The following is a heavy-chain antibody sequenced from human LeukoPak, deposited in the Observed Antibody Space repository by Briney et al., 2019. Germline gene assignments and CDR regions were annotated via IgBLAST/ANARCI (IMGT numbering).Heavy chain of an antibody. V-gene: IGHV3-23*01. CDR2: ISGSGGST. J-gene: IGHJ4*02. CDR1: GFTFSSYA. Sequence: GGSLRLSCAASGFTFSSYAMSWVRQAPGKGLEWVSAISGSGGSTYYADSVKGRFTISRDNSKNTLYLQMNSLRAEDTAVYYCAKTVWFGGGKETKYYFDYWGQGTLVTVSS. CDR3: AKTVWFGGGKETKYYFDY. D-gene: IGHD3-10*01.